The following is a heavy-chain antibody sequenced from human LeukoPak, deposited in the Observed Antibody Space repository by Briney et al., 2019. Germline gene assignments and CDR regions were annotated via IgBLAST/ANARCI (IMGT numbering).Heavy chain of an antibody. CDR3: ARDLRAKY. V-gene: IGHV4-59*01. D-gene: IGHD4/OR15-4a*01. CDR2: VHHSGRT. J-gene: IGHJ1*01. Sequence: SATLSLTCNVSGASIFNYYWSWIRQAPGKGLEWIGYVHHSGRTNSNPSLGSRVTMSVDTSTSQLSLNLTSVTTADTAVYFCARDLRAKYWGQGTLVFVSS. CDR1: GASIFNYY.